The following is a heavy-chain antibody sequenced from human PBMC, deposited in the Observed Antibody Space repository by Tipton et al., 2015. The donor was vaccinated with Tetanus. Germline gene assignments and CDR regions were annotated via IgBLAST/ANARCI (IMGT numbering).Heavy chain of an antibody. CDR2: ISSSSSYI. Sequence: GSLRLSCAASGFTFSSYSMNWVRQAPGKGLEWVSSISSSSSYIYYADSVKGRFTISRDNAKNSLYLQMNSLRSEDTAVYYCARRGGGSGSYYNSGGFDYWGQGTLVTVSS. CDR1: GFTFSSYS. D-gene: IGHD3-10*01. V-gene: IGHV3-21*04. CDR3: ARRGGGSGSYYNSGGFDY. J-gene: IGHJ4*02.